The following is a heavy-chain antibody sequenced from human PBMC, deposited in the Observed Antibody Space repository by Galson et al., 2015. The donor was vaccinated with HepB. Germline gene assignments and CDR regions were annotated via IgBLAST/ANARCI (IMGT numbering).Heavy chain of an antibody. V-gene: IGHV3-23*01. J-gene: IGHJ2*01. Sequence: SLRLSCAASGFTSSRYAMSWVRQAPGKGLEWVSAISGSGGSTYYADSVKGRFTISRDNSKNTLYLQMNSLRAEDTAVYYCAKDHSEWWTEYFDLWGRGTLVTVSS. CDR3: AKDHSEWWTEYFDL. D-gene: IGHD2-8*01. CDR2: ISGSGGST. CDR1: GFTSSRYA.